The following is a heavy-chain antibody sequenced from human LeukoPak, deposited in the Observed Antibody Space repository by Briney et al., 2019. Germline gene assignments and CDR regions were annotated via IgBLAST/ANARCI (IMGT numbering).Heavy chain of an antibody. V-gene: IGHV3-48*03. CDR1: GFTFSNFD. J-gene: IGHJ4*02. CDR3: ARDRSGWYYFDY. Sequence: PGGSLRLSCAASGFTFSNFDINWVRQAPGKGLEWISYISSSGSAIYYADSVKGGFTISRDNPKNSLYLQMNSLRAEDTAVYYCARDRSGWYYFDYWGQGTLVTVSS. CDR2: ISSSGSAI. D-gene: IGHD6-19*01.